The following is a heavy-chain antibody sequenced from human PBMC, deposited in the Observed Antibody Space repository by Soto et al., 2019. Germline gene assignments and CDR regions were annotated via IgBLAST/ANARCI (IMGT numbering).Heavy chain of an antibody. V-gene: IGHV1-69*13. CDR1: GGTFSSYA. D-gene: IGHD5-12*01. CDR2: IIPIFGTA. CDR3: ARALRRDGYNPYYYYGMDV. J-gene: IGHJ6*02. Sequence: SVKVSCKASGGTFSSYAISWVRQAPGQGLEWMGGIIPIFGTANYAQKFQGRVTITADESTGTAYMELSSLRSEDTAVYYCARALRRDGYNPYYYYGMDVWGQGTTVTVS.